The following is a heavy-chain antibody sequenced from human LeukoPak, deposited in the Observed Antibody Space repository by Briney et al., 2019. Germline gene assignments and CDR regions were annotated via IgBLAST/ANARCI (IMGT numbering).Heavy chain of an antibody. CDR2: IKQNGSEK. V-gene: IGHV3-7*01. Sequence: GGSLRLSCAASGFTFSRYWMSWVRQAPGKGLEWVANIKQNGSEKYYVDSVKGRFTISRDNAKNSLYLQMNSLRAEDTAVYYCARDWGGGMGVWGKGTTVTVSS. J-gene: IGHJ6*04. D-gene: IGHD3-16*01. CDR3: ARDWGGGMGV. CDR1: GFTFSRYW.